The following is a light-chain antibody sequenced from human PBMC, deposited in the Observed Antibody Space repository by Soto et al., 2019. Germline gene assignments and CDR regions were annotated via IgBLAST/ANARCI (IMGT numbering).Light chain of an antibody. V-gene: IGLV2-14*01. CDR1: SSDVGGYNY. CDR3: CSYTSSSTLV. Sequence: QSALTQPASVSGSPGQSITISCTGTSSDVGGYNYVSWYQQHPGKAPNLMIYDVSNRPSGVSNRFSGSKSGNTASLTISGLQAEDEADYYCCSYTSSSTLVFGGGTKLTV. CDR2: DVS. J-gene: IGLJ2*01.